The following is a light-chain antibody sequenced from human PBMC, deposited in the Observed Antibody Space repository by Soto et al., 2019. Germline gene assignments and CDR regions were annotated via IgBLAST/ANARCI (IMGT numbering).Light chain of an antibody. CDR3: CSYAGSYYV. Sequence: QSALTQPRSVSGSPGQSVPISCTGTSSDVGGYNYVSWYQQHPGKAPKLMIYDVSKRPSGVPDRFSGSKSGNTASLTISGLQAEDEADYYFCSYAGSYYVFGTGTKVTVL. CDR1: SSDVGGYNY. CDR2: DVS. J-gene: IGLJ1*01. V-gene: IGLV2-11*01.